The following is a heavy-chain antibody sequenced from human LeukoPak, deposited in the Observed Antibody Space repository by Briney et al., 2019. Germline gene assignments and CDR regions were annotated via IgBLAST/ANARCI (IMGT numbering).Heavy chain of an antibody. V-gene: IGHV6-1*01. CDR1: EESVSSNIAA. CDR2: TYYRSKWYN. Sequence: SQTLSLTCAISEESVSSNIAASHCIRQSPSRGLEWLGRTYYRSKWYNDYAVSVKSRITINPDTSKNQFSLQLNSVTPEDTAVYYSSRVSYASSGYVGSFDAFEIWGPGTMVTVSS. CDR3: SRVSYASSGYVGSFDAFEI. J-gene: IGHJ3*02. D-gene: IGHD3-22*01.